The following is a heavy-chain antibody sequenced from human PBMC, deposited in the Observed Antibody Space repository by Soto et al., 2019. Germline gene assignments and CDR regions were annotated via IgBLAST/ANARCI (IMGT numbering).Heavy chain of an antibody. D-gene: IGHD6-19*01. CDR3: ATPQGGWYHPFDY. V-gene: IGHV3-30*03. Sequence: QVQLVESGGGVVQPGRSLRLSCAASGFPFSSYGMHWVRQAPGKGLEWVAVISYDGSNKYYADSVKGRFTISRDNSKNTLYLQMNSLRAEDTAVYYCATPQGGWYHPFDYWGQGTLVTVSS. CDR2: ISYDGSNK. CDR1: GFPFSSYG. J-gene: IGHJ4*02.